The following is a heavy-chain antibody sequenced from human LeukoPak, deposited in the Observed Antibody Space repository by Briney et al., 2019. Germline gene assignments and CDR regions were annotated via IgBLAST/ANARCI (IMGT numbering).Heavy chain of an antibody. CDR1: GFTFSSYS. Sequence: PGGSLRLSCAASGFTFSSYSMNWVRQAPGKGLEWVAVISYDGSNKYYADSVKGRFTISRDNSKNTLYLQMNSLRAEDTAVYYCARPYYDFWTPFDYWGQGTLVTVSS. CDR3: ARPYYDFWTPFDY. V-gene: IGHV3-30*03. D-gene: IGHD3-3*01. CDR2: ISYDGSNK. J-gene: IGHJ4*02.